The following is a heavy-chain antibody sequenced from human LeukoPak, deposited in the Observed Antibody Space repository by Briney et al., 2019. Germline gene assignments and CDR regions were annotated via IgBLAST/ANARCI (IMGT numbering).Heavy chain of an antibody. V-gene: IGHV3-30*03. D-gene: IGHD2-15*01. CDR2: ISYDVSNK. J-gene: IGHJ2*01. CDR1: GFTFSTYG. Sequence: GGSLRLSCAASGFTFSTYGMYWVRQAPGKGLEWVAVISYDVSNKYYADSVKGRFTISRDNAKNSLYLQMNSLRAEDTAVYYCARVDCSGGSCYYGWYFDLWGRGTLVTVSS. CDR3: ARVDCSGGSCYYGWYFDL.